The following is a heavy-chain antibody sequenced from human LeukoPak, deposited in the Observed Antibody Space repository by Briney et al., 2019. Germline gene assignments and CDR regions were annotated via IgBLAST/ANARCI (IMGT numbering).Heavy chain of an antibody. CDR1: GGSFSGYY. J-gene: IGHJ4*02. D-gene: IGHD6-19*01. CDR2: INHSGST. CDR3: ARLGRYSSGSDY. Sequence: SETLSLTCAVYGGSFSGYYWSWIRQPPGKGLEWIGEINHSGSTNYNPSLKSRVTISVDTSKNQFSLKLSSVTAADTAVCYCARLGRYSSGSDYWGQGTLVTVSS. V-gene: IGHV4-34*01.